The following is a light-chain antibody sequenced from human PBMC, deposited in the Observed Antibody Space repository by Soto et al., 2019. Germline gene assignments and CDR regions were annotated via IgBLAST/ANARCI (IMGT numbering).Light chain of an antibody. CDR1: QSVLVSSMNENC. V-gene: IGKV4-1*01. Sequence: DIVMTQSPASLAVSLGERAAIKCKSSQSVLVSSMNENCLGWYQQKPGQPPKLLIYWASTRASGVPDRFSGSGSGTECTLTITNLQAEDVAIYYCQQCYSHPWPFGQGTKVEIK. CDR3: QQCYSHPWP. CDR2: WAS. J-gene: IGKJ1*01.